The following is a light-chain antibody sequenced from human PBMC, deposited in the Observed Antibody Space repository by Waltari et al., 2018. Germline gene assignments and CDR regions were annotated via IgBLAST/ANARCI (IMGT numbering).Light chain of an antibody. CDR1: SSDVGRYNY. CDR3: CSYAGRYTFV. V-gene: IGLV2-11*01. J-gene: IGLJ1*01. Sequence: QSALTQSRSVSGSPGQSVTISCTGTSSDVGRYNYVSWFQQYPGKAPKLMIYDVNKRPSGVPDRFSGSKSGNTAPLTISGLQAEDEADYFCCSYAGRYTFVFGTGTTVTVL. CDR2: DVN.